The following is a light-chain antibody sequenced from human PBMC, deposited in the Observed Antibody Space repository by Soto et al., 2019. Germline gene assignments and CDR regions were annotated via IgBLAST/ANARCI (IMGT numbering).Light chain of an antibody. CDR3: RQYNNWPT. J-gene: IGKJ1*01. V-gene: IGKV1-5*01. CDR1: QSISSW. CDR2: DAS. Sequence: DIQMTQSPSTLSASVGDRVTITCRASQSISSWLAWYQQKPGKAPKLLIYDASSLESGVPSRFSGSGSGTEFTLTISSLQSEDFAVYYCRQYNNWPTFGQGTKVDIK.